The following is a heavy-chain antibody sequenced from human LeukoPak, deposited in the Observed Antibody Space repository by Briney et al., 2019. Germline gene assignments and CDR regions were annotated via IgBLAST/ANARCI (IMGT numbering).Heavy chain of an antibody. D-gene: IGHD3-22*01. J-gene: IGHJ4*02. CDR3: ATDRGYLQFDY. CDR2: LSGSGDTT. CDR1: GFAFRSFD. Sequence: GGFLRLSFAASGFAFRSFDMSWVRQAPGKGLEWVSSLSGSGDTTYYADSVKGRFTISRDNAKNLLYLQVNSLRAEDTAVYYCATDRGYLQFDYWGQGTLVTVSS. V-gene: IGHV3-23*01.